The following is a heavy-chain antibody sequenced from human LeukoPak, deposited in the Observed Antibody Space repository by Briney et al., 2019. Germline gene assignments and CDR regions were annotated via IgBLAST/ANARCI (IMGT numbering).Heavy chain of an antibody. CDR3: ARYGFSAVWQGGWHAFDI. Sequence: ASVKVSCKASGYTFTSYYMHWVRQAPGQGLEWMGIINPTTGDTTYARKFQGRLTMARDMSTSTVYMELSSLTSEDTAVFYCARYGFSAVWQGGWHAFDIWGQGTVVTVSS. D-gene: IGHD2-15*01. CDR1: GYTFTSYY. J-gene: IGHJ3*02. CDR2: INPTTGDT. V-gene: IGHV1-46*01.